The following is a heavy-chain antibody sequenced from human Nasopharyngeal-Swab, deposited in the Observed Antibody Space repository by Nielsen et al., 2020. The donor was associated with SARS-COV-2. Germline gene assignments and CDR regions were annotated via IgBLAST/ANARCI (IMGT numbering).Heavy chain of an antibody. J-gene: IGHJ6*02. V-gene: IGHV3-33*05. CDR2: ISYDGHTQ. D-gene: IGHD2-2*01. CDR3: ARAECSSTSCYGDYYYYYGMDV. CDR1: GFTVSAFG. Sequence: GGSLRLSCAASGFTVSAFGMHWVRQAPGEVLEWVAHISYDGHTQYYSDSVTGRFTISRDNSKNTLYLQMNSLRAEDTAVYYCARAECSSTSCYGDYYYYYGMDVWGQGTTVTVSS.